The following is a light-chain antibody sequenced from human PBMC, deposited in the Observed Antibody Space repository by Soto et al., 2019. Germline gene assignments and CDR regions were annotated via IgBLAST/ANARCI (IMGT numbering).Light chain of an antibody. CDR2: GNS. J-gene: IGLJ3*02. Sequence: QLVLTQPPSVSGAPGQRVTISCTGSSSNIGAGYDVHWYQQLPGTAPKLLIYGNSNRPSGVPDRFFGSKSGTSASLAITGLQAEDEADYYCQSYDSSLSGSWVFGGGTQLTVL. V-gene: IGLV1-40*01. CDR1: SSNIGAGYD. CDR3: QSYDSSLSGSWV.